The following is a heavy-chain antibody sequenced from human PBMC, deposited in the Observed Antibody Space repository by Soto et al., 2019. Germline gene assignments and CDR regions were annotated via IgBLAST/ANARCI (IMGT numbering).Heavy chain of an antibody. Sequence: SVTLSLTCTVSGGSISSYYWSWIRQPPGKGLEWIGYVYYSGSTNYNPSLKSRVTISVDTSKNQFSLKLSSVTAADTAVYYCARLNYDFWSGGPPSGAFDIWGQGTMVTVSS. D-gene: IGHD3-3*01. V-gene: IGHV4-59*08. CDR2: VYYSGST. CDR1: GGSISSYY. CDR3: ARLNYDFWSGGPPSGAFDI. J-gene: IGHJ3*02.